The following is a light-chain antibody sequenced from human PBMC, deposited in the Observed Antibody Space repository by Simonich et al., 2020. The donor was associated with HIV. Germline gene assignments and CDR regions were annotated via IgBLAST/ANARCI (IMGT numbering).Light chain of an antibody. J-gene: IGKJ2*01. Sequence: DIVMTQSPDSLAVSLGERATINCKSSQSVLYSSNNKNYLVWYQQKPGQPPKLLIYGASTRESGVPYRFSGSGSGTDFTLTISSLQAEDVAVYYCQQYYSTPPYTFGQGTKLEIK. CDR3: QQYYSTPPYT. V-gene: IGKV4-1*01. CDR2: GAS. CDR1: QSVLYSSNNKNY.